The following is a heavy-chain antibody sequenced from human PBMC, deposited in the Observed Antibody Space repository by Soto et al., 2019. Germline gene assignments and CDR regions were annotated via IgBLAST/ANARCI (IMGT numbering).Heavy chain of an antibody. J-gene: IGHJ4*02. CDR1: GYTFTNNG. Sequence: ASVKVSCKASGYTFTNNGISWVRQAPGQGLEWMGWISAYNGNTNYAQKLQARLTMTTDTSTSTAYMELRSLRSDDTAVYYCARASSDSTDYHYWGQGTLVTVSS. CDR3: ARASSDSTDYHY. D-gene: IGHD3-22*01. CDR2: ISAYNGNT. V-gene: IGHV1-18*04.